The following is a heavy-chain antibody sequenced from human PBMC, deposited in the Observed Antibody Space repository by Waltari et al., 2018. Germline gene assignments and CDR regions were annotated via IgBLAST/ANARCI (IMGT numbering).Heavy chain of an antibody. CDR1: GSTFSSHL. CDR2: INDDGSRT. V-gene: IGHV3-74*01. Sequence: EVQMVESGGGLVQPGGSLRLSCAASGSTFSSHLMHWVRQGPGKGLVWVARINDDGSRTAYADSVKGRVTISRDNAKNILYLEMSSLTAEDMAVYYCGRESTTDWYVDHWGQGTLVTVSS. J-gene: IGHJ4*02. CDR3: GRESTTDWYVDH. D-gene: IGHD3-9*01.